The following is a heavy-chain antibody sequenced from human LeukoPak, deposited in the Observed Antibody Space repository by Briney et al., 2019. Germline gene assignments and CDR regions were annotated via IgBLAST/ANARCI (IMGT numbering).Heavy chain of an antibody. CDR2: TYYRSKWYN. CDR3: ARDENAVAGTVHYYYYYGMDV. J-gene: IGHJ6*02. D-gene: IGHD6-19*01. CDR1: GDSVSSNSAA. V-gene: IGHV6-1*01. Sequence: SQTLSLTCAISGDSVSSNSAAWNWIRQSPSRGLKWLGRTYYRSKWYNDYAVSVKSRITINPDTSKNQFSLQLNSVTPEDTAVYYCARDENAVAGTVHYYYYYGMDVWGQGTTVTVSS.